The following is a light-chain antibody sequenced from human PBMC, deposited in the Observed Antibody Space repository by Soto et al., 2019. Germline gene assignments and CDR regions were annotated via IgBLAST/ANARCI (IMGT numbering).Light chain of an antibody. J-gene: IGKJ3*01. CDR1: QSVSSNY. V-gene: IGKV3-20*01. Sequence: EIVLTQSPGTLSLSPGERATLSCRASQSVSSNYLAWYQQKLGQAPRLPIYGASSRATGIPDRFSGSGSGTDFTLTISRLEPEDFAVYYCQQYGSSPFTFGPGTKVDIK. CDR2: GAS. CDR3: QQYGSSPFT.